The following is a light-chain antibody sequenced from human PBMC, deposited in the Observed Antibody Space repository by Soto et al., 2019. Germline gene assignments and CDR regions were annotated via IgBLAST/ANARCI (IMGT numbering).Light chain of an antibody. CDR3: QQYHSYWT. V-gene: IGKV1-5*03. CDR1: ESISRW. J-gene: IGKJ1*01. Sequence: DIQMTQSPSTLSASVGDRVTITCRASESISRWLAWYQKKPGKPPSLLIYKASTLGSGVPSRFSGTRSGTEFTLTISSLQPDDFATDYCQQYHSYWTFGQGTKVDIK. CDR2: KAS.